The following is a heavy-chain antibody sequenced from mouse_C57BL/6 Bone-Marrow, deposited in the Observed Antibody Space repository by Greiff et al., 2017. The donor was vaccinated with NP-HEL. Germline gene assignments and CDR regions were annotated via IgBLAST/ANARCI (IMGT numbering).Heavy chain of an antibody. Sequence: VQLQQSGPELVKPGASVKISCKASGYTFTDYYMNWVKQSHGKSLEWIGDINPNNGGTSYNQKFKGKATLTVDKSSSTAYMELRSLTSEDSAVYYCAKDGSGYHGGYWGQGTTLTVSS. J-gene: IGHJ2*01. D-gene: IGHD3-2*02. V-gene: IGHV1-26*01. CDR3: AKDGSGYHGGY. CDR1: GYTFTDYY. CDR2: INPNNGGT.